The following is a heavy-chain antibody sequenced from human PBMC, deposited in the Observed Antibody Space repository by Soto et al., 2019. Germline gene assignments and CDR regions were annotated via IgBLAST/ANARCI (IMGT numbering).Heavy chain of an antibody. Sequence: GGSLRLSCAASGFTFSSYAMSWVRQAPGKGLEWVSAISGSGGSTYYADSVKGRFTISRDNSKNTQYLQMNSLRAEDTAVYYCAKESLLTMIVVVTGPFDYWGQGTLVTVSS. CDR1: GFTFSSYA. CDR2: ISGSGGST. CDR3: AKESLLTMIVVVTGPFDY. D-gene: IGHD3-22*01. V-gene: IGHV3-23*01. J-gene: IGHJ4*02.